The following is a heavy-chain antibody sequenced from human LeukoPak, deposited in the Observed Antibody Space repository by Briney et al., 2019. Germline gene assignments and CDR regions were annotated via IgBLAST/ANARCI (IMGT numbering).Heavy chain of an antibody. Sequence: ASVKVSCKASGYTFTSYYMHWVRQAPGQGLEWMGIINPSGGSTSYAQKFQGRVTMTRDMSTSTVYMELSSLRSEDTAVYYCARDGDYDFWSGYYTGPDCWGQGTLVTVSS. J-gene: IGHJ4*02. D-gene: IGHD3-3*01. CDR3: ARDGDYDFWSGYYTGPDC. CDR2: INPSGGST. CDR1: GYTFTSYY. V-gene: IGHV1-46*01.